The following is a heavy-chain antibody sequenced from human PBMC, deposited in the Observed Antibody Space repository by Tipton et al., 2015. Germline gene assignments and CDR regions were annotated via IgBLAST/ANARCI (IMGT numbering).Heavy chain of an antibody. CDR1: GFDFSRYT. CDR2: ISASSSSI. J-gene: IGHJ4*02. V-gene: IGHV3-48*02. Sequence: SLRLSCAASGFDFSRYTINWVRQAPGKGLEWISYISASSSSIYYADSVKGRFTISRDNAKNLVYLQMNSLRDDDTGVYYCAREITVVIPTYDYWGPGTTVIVSS. D-gene: IGHD2-21*01. CDR3: AREITVVIPTYDY.